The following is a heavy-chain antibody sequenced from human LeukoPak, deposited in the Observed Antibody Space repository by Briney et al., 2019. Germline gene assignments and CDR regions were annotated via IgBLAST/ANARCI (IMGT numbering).Heavy chain of an antibody. D-gene: IGHD5-24*01. Sequence: GGSLRLSCAASGFTVSSNYMSWVRQAPGKGLEWVSVIYSGGSTYYADSVKGRFTISRHNSKNTLYLQMNSLRAEDTAVYYRGRGGWLQFCRPFDFWGQGTLVTVSS. CDR3: GRGGWLQFCRPFDF. CDR1: GFTVSSNY. V-gene: IGHV3-53*04. J-gene: IGHJ4*02. CDR2: IYSGGST.